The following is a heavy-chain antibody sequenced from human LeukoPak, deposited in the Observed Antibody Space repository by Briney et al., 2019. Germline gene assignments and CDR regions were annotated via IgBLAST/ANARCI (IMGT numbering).Heavy chain of an antibody. CDR2: ISYDGSNK. D-gene: IGHD5-24*01. V-gene: IGHV3-30*18. J-gene: IGHJ3*02. Sequence: SGGSLRLSCAASGFTFSTYGMHWVRQAPGKGLEWVAVISYDGSNKYYADSVKGRFTISRDNSKNTLYLQMNSLRAGDTAVYYCAKDRGRWLQLPDAFDIWGQGTMVTVSS. CDR3: AKDRGRWLQLPDAFDI. CDR1: GFTFSTYG.